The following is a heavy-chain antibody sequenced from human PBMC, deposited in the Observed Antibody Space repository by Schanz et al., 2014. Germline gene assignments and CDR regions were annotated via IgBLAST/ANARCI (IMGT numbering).Heavy chain of an antibody. V-gene: IGHV3-30*02. Sequence: VQLVESGGGLVQPGGSLRLSCAASGFSFSSYGMHWVRQAPGKGLEWVAFIPYDGNNKYYADSVKGRFTISRDNSKNTLYLQMNSLRAEDTAVYYCAKGLDGYGWNAFDSWGQGTLATVSS. D-gene: IGHD1-1*01. CDR1: GFSFSSYG. CDR2: IPYDGNNK. CDR3: AKGLDGYGWNAFDS. J-gene: IGHJ4*02.